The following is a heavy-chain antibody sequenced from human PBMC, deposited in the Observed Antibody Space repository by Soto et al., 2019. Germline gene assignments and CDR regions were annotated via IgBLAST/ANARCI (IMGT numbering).Heavy chain of an antibody. CDR2: IWYDGSNK. CDR1: GFTFSSYG. Sequence: SLRLSCAASGFTFSSYGMHWVRQAPGKGLEWVAVIWYDGSNKYYADSVKGRFTISRDNSKNTLYLQMNSLRAEDTAVYYCARGGSYYYYGMDVWGQGTTVTVSS. J-gene: IGHJ6*02. V-gene: IGHV3-33*01. D-gene: IGHD3-16*01. CDR3: ARGGSYYYYGMDV.